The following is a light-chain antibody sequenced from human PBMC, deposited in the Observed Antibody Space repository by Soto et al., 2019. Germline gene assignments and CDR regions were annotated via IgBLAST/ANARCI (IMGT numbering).Light chain of an antibody. J-gene: IGKJ2*01. CDR3: QQGYRTPPP. V-gene: IGKV1-39*01. Sequence: DIQMTQSPSSLSASVGDRVTITCRASQSISSYLNWYEQKRGKAPKLLIYAASSWQSGVPSRLSGSGSGTDFALPISRLQPQDFATYYCQQGYRTPPPFGQGNKREIK. CDR2: AAS. CDR1: QSISSY.